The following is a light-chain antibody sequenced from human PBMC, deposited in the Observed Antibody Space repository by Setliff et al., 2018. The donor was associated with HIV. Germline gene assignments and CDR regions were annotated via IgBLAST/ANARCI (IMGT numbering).Light chain of an antibody. CDR3: SSFTISTTWV. J-gene: IGLJ3*02. CDR1: SSDIAAYNL. CDR2: VVS. Sequence: SALTQPASVSGSPGQSITISCSGTSSDIAAYNLVSWYQQHPGKAPKLMISVVSSRPSGVSNRFSGSKSGSTASLTISGLQPEDEADYYCSSFTISTTWVFGGGT. V-gene: IGLV2-14*03.